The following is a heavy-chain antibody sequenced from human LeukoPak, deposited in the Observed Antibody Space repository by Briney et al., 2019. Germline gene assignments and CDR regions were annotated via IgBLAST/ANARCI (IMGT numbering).Heavy chain of an antibody. J-gene: IGHJ6*02. CDR2: VCYIGST. CDR3: ARQNSGARLNV. D-gene: IGHD6-25*01. Sequence: PSQTLSLTCTVSGGSISSGGYYWSWIRQHPGKGLEWIGYVCYIGSTDYNPSLKSRLTISVDTSKNQFSLQLSSVTAADTAVYFCARQNSGARLNVWGQGTTVTVSS. CDR1: GGSISSGGYY. V-gene: IGHV4-31*03.